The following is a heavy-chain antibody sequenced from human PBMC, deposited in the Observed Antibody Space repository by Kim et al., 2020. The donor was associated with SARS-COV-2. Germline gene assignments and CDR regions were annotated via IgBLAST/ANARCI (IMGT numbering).Heavy chain of an antibody. J-gene: IGHJ2*01. CDR1: GFTFSNYW. CDR2: INTSGGRT. V-gene: IGHV3-74*01. D-gene: IGHD7-27*01. Sequence: GGSLRLSCAASGFTFSNYWMLWVRQVPGKGLVWVSRINTSGGRTTDADSVKGRFTISRDNAKNTLYLQMNSLRAEDTAVYYCAKTTNSWYLALWGRGT. CDR3: AKTTNSWYLAL.